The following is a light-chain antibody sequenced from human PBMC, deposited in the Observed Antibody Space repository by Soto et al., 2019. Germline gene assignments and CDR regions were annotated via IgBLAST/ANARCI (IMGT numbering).Light chain of an antibody. J-gene: IGKJ1*01. CDR2: GAS. CDR1: QSVSSR. V-gene: IGKV3-20*01. Sequence: EIVMTQSPGTLSLSPGERATLSCRASQSVSSRLAWYQQKPGQAPRLLISGASSRATGIPDRFSGSGSGTDFTLTISSLEPEDFAVYYCQQYDISPWTFGQGTKVDIK. CDR3: QQYDISPWT.